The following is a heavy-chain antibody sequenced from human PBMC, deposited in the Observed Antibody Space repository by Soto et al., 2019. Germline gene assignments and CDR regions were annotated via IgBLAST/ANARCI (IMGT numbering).Heavy chain of an antibody. D-gene: IGHD3-16*01. CDR2: VNGDGSTT. CDR3: AGGLRGYYGIDA. J-gene: IGHJ6*02. V-gene: IGHV3-74*01. CDR1: GFTFYNYW. Sequence: EVQLVESGGGLVQPGGSLRLSCAASGFTFYNYWVHWVRQAPGKGLVWVSRVNGDGSTTNYADSVKGRFTISRDNARKMVFLQMNNLGVEDRVVYDGAGGLRGYYGIDAWAQGTTVTVSS.